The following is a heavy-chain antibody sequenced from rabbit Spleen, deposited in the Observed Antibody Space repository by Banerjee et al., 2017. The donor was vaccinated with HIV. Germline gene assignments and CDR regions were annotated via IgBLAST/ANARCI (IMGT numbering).Heavy chain of an antibody. CDR3: ARGAGSSASQYYLSL. CDR2: IYSSGGDT. CDR1: GFSFSSSYY. V-gene: IGHV1S43*01. J-gene: IGHJ6*01. Sequence: QEQLEESGGDLVKPGGTLTLTCKASGFSFSSSYYMCWVRQAPGKGLEWIACIYSSGGDTYYASWVNGRFTISRSTSLNTVDLKMTSLTVADTATYFCARGAGSSASQYYLSLWGQGTLVTVS. D-gene: IGHD8-1*01.